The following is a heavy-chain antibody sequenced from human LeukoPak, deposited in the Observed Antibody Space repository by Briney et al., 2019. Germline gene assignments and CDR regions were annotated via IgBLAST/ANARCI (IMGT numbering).Heavy chain of an antibody. D-gene: IGHD3-10*02. CDR1: GFSFSSYR. CDR2: VSNSGDYI. V-gene: IGHV3-21*01. J-gene: IGHJ6*04. Sequence: GGSLRLSCAASGFSFSSYRMNWVRQAPGKGLEWVSSVSNSGDYIHYADSVKGRFTISRDNAKNSLYLQMNSLRAEDTAVYYCAELGITMIGGVWGKGTTVTISS. CDR3: AELGITMIGGV.